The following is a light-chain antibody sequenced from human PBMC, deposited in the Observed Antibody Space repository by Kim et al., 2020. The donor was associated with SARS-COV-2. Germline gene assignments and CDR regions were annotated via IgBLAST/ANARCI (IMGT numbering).Light chain of an antibody. CDR2: SVS. J-gene: IGKJ1*01. Sequence: SASVGDTVTIAGGASENVGSFLAWYQHKPGEPPLLLNLSVSVLQSGAPSRFSGGGSGTDFSLTITDLQPEDVGTYYCQTYVSAPRAFGQGTKVEI. CDR3: QTYVSAPRA. CDR1: ENVGSF. V-gene: IGKV1-27*01.